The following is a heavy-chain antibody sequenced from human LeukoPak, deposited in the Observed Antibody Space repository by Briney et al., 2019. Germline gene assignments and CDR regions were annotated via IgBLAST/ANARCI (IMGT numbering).Heavy chain of an antibody. CDR1: GYSISRGYY. Sequence: SETLSLTCTVSGYSISRGYYWGWIRQPPGKGLEWIGSIYHSGSTYYNPSLKSRVTISVDTSKNQFSLKLSSVTAADTAVYYCARGGQYINGGENWFDPWSQGTLVTVSS. CDR2: IYHSGST. V-gene: IGHV4-38-2*02. D-gene: IGHD2-8*01. CDR3: ARGGQYINGGENWFDP. J-gene: IGHJ5*02.